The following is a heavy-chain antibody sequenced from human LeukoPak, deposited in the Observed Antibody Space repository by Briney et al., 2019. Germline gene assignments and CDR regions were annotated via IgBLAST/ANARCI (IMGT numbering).Heavy chain of an antibody. CDR2: LSGSTGTM. D-gene: IGHD2-21*02. CDR3: AKGSGHYYFDY. Sequence: GGSLRLSCVVSGFTLTNFHMNWVRQAPGKGLEWVSYLSGSTGTMYYADSVKGRFTISRDTAKNSLYLQMNSLRAEDTAVYYCAKGSGHYYFDYWGQEPWSPSPQ. J-gene: IGHJ4*01. CDR1: GFTLTNFH. V-gene: IGHV3-48*01.